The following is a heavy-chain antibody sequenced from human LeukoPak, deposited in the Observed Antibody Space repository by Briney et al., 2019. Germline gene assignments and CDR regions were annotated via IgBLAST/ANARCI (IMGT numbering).Heavy chain of an antibody. CDR2: ISAYNGNT. V-gene: IGHV1-18*01. CDR1: GYTFTSYG. D-gene: IGHD6-19*01. J-gene: IGHJ6*02. Sequence: ASVKVSCKASGYTFTSYGISWVRQAPGQGLEWMGWISAYNGNTNYAQKLQGRVTMTTDTSTSTAYMELRSLRSDDTAVYYCARDTGAQWPVLDSFPYYYYGMDVWGQGTTVTVSS. CDR3: ARDTGAQWPVLDSFPYYYYGMDV.